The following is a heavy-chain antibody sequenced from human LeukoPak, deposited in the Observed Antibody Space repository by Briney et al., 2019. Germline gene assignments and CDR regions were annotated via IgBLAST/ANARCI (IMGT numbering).Heavy chain of an antibody. Sequence: ASETLSLTCAVYGGSFSGYYWSWIRQPPGKGLEWIGEINHSGSTNYNPSLKSRVTISVDTSKNQFSLKLSSVTAADTAVYYCASLYYYDSSGYQYYFDYWGQGTLVTVSS. CDR2: INHSGST. J-gene: IGHJ4*02. CDR1: GGSFSGYY. D-gene: IGHD3-22*01. CDR3: ASLYYYDSSGYQYYFDY. V-gene: IGHV4-34*01.